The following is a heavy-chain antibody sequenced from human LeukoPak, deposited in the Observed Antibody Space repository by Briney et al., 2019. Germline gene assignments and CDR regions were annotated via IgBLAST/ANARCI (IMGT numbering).Heavy chain of an antibody. J-gene: IGHJ6*03. CDR3: ARTGGTNYYYYYMDV. D-gene: IGHD4-23*01. V-gene: IGHV4-59*01. CDR2: IYYSGST. CDR1: GGSISSYY. Sequence: SETLSLTCTVSGGSISSYYWSWIRQPPGKGLEWIGYIYYSGSTNYNPSLKSRVTISVDTSKNQFSLKLGSVTAADTAVYYCARTGGTNYYYYYMDVWGKGTTVTVSS.